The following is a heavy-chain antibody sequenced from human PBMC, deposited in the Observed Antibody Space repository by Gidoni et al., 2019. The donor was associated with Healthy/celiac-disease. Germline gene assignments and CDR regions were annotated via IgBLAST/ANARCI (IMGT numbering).Heavy chain of an antibody. CDR3: ALNSRTYSSGWWGGGY. D-gene: IGHD6-19*01. CDR2: ISGSGGST. J-gene: IGHJ4*02. V-gene: IGHV3-23*01. Sequence: EVQLLESGGGLVQPGGSLRLSCAASGFTFSSYAMSWVRQAPGKGLEWFSAISGSGGSTYYADSVKGRFTISRDNSKNTLYLQMNSLRAEDTAVYYCALNSRTYSSGWWGGGYWGQGTLVTVSS. CDR1: GFTFSSYA.